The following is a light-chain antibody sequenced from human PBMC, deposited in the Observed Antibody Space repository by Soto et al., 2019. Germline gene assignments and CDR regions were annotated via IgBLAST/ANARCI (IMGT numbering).Light chain of an antibody. V-gene: IGLV4-60*03. Sequence: QSVLTQSSSASASLGSSVKLTCTLSSGHSSYIIAWHQQQPGKAPRYLMKLEGSGSYNKGSGVPDRFSGSSSGADRYLTISNLQSEDEADYYCETWDSRNVVFGGGTQLTVL. J-gene: IGLJ2*01. CDR1: SGHSSYI. CDR2: LEGSGSY. CDR3: ETWDSRNVV.